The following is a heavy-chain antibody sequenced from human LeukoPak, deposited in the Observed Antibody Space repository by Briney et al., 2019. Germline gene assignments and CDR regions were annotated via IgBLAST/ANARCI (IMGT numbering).Heavy chain of an antibody. V-gene: IGHV3-23*01. CDR1: GFTFDNYA. D-gene: IGHD3-10*01. CDR2: ISSSGDIA. Sequence: PGGSLRLSCAASGFTFDNYAMSWVRQAPGKGLEWVSAISSSGDIAYYADSVKGRFTVSRDSSKNTLFLQMNSLRAGDTAVYYCATEVRGVTINPWGQGTLVTVSS. CDR3: ATEVRGVTINP. J-gene: IGHJ5*02.